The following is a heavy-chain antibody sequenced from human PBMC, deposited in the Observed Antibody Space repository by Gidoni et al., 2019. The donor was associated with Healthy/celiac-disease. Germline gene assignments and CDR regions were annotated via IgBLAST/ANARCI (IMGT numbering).Heavy chain of an antibody. V-gene: IGHV3-9*01. CDR3: AKDTEDTAMVTGYFDY. D-gene: IGHD5-18*01. CDR1: GFTFDDYA. J-gene: IGHJ4*02. Sequence: EVQLVESGGGLVQPGRSLRLSCAASGFTFDDYAMHWVRQAPGKGLEWVSGISWNSGSIGYADSVKGRFTISRDNAKNSLYLQMNSLRAEDTALYYCAKDTEDTAMVTGYFDYWGQGTLVTVSS. CDR2: ISWNSGSI.